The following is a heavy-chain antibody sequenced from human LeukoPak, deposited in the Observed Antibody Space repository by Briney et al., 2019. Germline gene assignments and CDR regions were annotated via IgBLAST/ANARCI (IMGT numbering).Heavy chain of an antibody. D-gene: IGHD6-13*01. CDR2: ISASGGTT. J-gene: IGHJ4*02. CDR1: GVTFSGYS. V-gene: IGHV3-48*01. CDR3: AKESRGVFDY. Sequence: GGSLRLSCSTSGVTFSGYSMNWVRRAPGKGLEWLSYISASGGTTYYADSVKGRFTISRDNSKNTLYLQMNSLRAEDTAVYYCAKESRGVFDYWGQGTLVTVSS.